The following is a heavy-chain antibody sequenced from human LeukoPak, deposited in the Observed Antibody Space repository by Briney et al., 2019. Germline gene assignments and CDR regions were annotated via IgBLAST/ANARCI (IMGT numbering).Heavy chain of an antibody. J-gene: IGHJ4*02. V-gene: IGHV3-7*05. CDR3: AAATFTHVN. Sequence: PGGSLRPACAAAGFTLSNTWTNCVRQAPGKGLEWVANINQDGSEKYYVDSVKGRFTISRDNAKKPLDLQMNSLRTEDTSMYYCAAATFTHVNWGQGTLVTVSS. CDR1: GFTLSNTW. D-gene: IGHD3-10*02. CDR2: INQDGSEK.